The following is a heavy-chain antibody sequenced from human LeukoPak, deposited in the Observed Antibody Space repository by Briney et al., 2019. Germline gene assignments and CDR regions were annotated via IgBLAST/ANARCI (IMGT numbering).Heavy chain of an antibody. D-gene: IGHD6-19*01. CDR3: ARSRQWLVLYYFDY. Sequence: SETLSLTCTVTGGSISNDYWSWIRQPPGKGLEWIGSIYHSGSTYYNPSLKSRVTISVDTSKNQFSLKLSSVTAADTAVYYCARSRQWLVLYYFDYWGQGTLVTVSS. CDR2: IYHSGST. CDR1: GGSISNDY. J-gene: IGHJ4*02. V-gene: IGHV4-38-2*02.